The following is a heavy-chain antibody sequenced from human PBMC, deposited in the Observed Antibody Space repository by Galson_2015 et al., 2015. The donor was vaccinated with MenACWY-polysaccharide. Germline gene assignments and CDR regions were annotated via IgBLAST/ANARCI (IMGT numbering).Heavy chain of an antibody. Sequence: SVKVSCKASGGTFSSYAISWVRQAPGQGLEWMGGIIPIFGTANYAQKFQGRVTITADESTSTAYMELSSLRSEDTAVYYCARAKQLVQYYYYGMDVWGQGTTVTVSS. CDR1: GGTFSSYA. CDR3: ARAKQLVQYYYYGMDV. J-gene: IGHJ6*02. CDR2: IIPIFGTA. V-gene: IGHV1-69*13. D-gene: IGHD6-6*01.